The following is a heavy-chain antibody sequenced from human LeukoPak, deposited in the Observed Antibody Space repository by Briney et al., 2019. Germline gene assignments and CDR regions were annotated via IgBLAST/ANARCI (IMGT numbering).Heavy chain of an antibody. V-gene: IGHV3-48*03. CDR2: VSGSGSTI. D-gene: IGHD2-2*01. J-gene: IGHJ2*01. CDR3: ARAPAYWYFDL. CDR1: GFTFSSYE. Sequence: GGSLRLSCAASGFTFSSYEMNWVRQAPGQGLEWVSYVSGSGSTIYYADSVKGRFTISRDNAKNSLYLQTDSLRADDTALYYCARAPAYWYFDLWGRGTLVTVSS.